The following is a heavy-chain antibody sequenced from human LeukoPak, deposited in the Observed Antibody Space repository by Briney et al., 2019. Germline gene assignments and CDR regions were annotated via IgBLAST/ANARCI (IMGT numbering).Heavy chain of an antibody. D-gene: IGHD2-2*01. CDR3: AKDTCSSTSCDAFDI. CDR2: ISGSGGST. CDR1: GFTFSSYA. J-gene: IGHJ3*02. V-gene: IGHV3-23*01. Sequence: PGGSLRLSCAASGFTFSSYAMSWVRQAPGNGLEWVSAISGSGGSTYYADSVKGRFTISRDNSKNTLYLQMNSLRAEDTDVYYCAKDTCSSTSCDAFDIWGQGTMVTVSS.